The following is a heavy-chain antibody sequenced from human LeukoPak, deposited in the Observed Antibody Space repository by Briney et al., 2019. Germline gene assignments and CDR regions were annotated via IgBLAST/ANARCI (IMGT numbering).Heavy chain of an antibody. J-gene: IGHJ6*02. Sequence: SETLSLTCTVSGGSISSSSYYWGWIRQPPGKGLEWIGYIYYSGSTNYNPSLKSRVTISVDTSKNQFSLKLSSVTAADTAVYYCARLGNRGYYYYYGMDVWGQGTTVTVSS. V-gene: IGHV4-61*05. CDR2: IYYSGST. CDR1: GGSISSSSYY. CDR3: ARLGNRGYYYYYGMDV. D-gene: IGHD1-14*01.